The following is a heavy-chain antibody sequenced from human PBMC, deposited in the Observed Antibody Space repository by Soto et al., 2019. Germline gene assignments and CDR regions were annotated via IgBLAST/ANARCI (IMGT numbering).Heavy chain of an antibody. CDR2: IIPIFGTA. V-gene: IGHV1-69*13. D-gene: IGHD2-2*02. J-gene: IGHJ5*02. Sequence: SVKVSCKASGGTFSSYAISWVLQAPGQGLEWMGGIIPIFGTANYAQKFQGRVTITADESTSTAYMELSSLRSEDTAVYYCARDKVHCSSTSCYTGGWFDPWGQGTLVTVSS. CDR1: GGTFSSYA. CDR3: ARDKVHCSSTSCYTGGWFDP.